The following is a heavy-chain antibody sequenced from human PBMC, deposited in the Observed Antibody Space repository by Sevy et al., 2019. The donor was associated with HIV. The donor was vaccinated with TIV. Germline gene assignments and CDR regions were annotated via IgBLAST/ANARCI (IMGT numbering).Heavy chain of an antibody. CDR1: GYTFTSYG. V-gene: IGHV1-18*01. D-gene: IGHD3-22*01. J-gene: IGHJ4*02. CDR3: ARVTIHYYDSSGYVDY. CDR2: ISAYNGNT. Sequence: ASVKVSRKASGYTFTSYGISWVRQAPGQGLEWMGWISAYNGNTNYAQKLQGRVTMTTDTSTSTAYMELRSLRSDDTAVYYCARVTIHYYDSSGYVDYWGQGTLVTVSS.